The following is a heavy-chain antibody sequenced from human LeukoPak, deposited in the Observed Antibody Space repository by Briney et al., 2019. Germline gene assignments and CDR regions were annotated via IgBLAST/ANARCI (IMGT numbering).Heavy chain of an antibody. CDR1: GASITSYY. J-gene: IGHJ4*02. D-gene: IGHD6-19*01. Sequence: PSETLSLTCAVSGASITSYYWTWIRQPPGKGLEWIGYIYHTGNIKYNPSLNSRVTISIDTSKNQFPLKLSSVTAADTAVYYCARFGSGWWYNDYWGQGTLVTVSS. CDR2: IYHTGNI. V-gene: IGHV4-59*01. CDR3: ARFGSGWWYNDY.